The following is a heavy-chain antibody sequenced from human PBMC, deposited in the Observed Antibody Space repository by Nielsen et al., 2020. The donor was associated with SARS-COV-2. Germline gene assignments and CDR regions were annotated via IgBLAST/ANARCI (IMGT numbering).Heavy chain of an antibody. CDR1: GGSISSSSYY. CDR2: IYYSGST. J-gene: IGHJ2*01. Sequence: SETLSLTCTVSGGSISSSSYYWGWIRQPPGKGLEWIGSIYYSGSTYYNPSLKSRVTISVDTSKNQFSLKLSSVTAADTAVYYCARHAAFYFDLWGRGTLVTVSS. CDR3: ARHAAFYFDL. V-gene: IGHV4-39*01. D-gene: IGHD2/OR15-2a*01.